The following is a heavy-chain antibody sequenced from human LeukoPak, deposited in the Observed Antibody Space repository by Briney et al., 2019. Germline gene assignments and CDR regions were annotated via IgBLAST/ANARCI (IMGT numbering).Heavy chain of an antibody. V-gene: IGHV1-69*05. J-gene: IGHJ4*02. CDR2: IIPIFGTA. CDR3: ARGGDGYNYRVGLGY. D-gene: IGHD5-24*01. Sequence: ASVKVSCKASGYNFISYYMHWVRQAPGQGLEWMGGIIPIFGTANYAQKFQGRVTITTDESTSTAYMELSSLRSEDTAVYYCARGGDGYNYRVGLGYWGQGTLVTVSS. CDR1: GYNFISYY.